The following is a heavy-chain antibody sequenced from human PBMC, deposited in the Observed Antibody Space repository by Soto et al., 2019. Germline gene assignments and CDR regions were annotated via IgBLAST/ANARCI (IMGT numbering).Heavy chain of an antibody. V-gene: IGHV1-69*02. CDR1: GGTFSSYT. CDR3: ARRGYSSSSPYYYYMDV. J-gene: IGHJ6*03. Sequence: QVQLVQSGAEVQKPGSSVKVSCKASGGTFSSYTISWVRQAPGQGLEWMGRIIPILGIANYAQKFQGRVTITADKSTSTAYMELSSLRSEDTAVYYCARRGYSSSSPYYYYMDVWGKGTTVTVSS. CDR2: IIPILGIA. D-gene: IGHD6-13*01.